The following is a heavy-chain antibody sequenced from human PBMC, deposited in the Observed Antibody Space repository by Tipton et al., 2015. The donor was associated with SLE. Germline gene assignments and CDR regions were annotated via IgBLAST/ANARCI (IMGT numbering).Heavy chain of an antibody. V-gene: IGHV4-30-2*01. D-gene: IGHD1-26*01. CDR2: LYPSGST. J-gene: IGHJ5*02. Sequence: TLSLTCAVSGGSISGGGYSWSWIRQPPGKGLEWIGFLYPSGSTYYNPSLKSRVTISVHRSKNQFSLKLSSVTAADTAVYYCARGLPATSWFDPWGQGTLVTVSS. CDR1: GGSISGGGYS. CDR3: ARGLPATSWFDP.